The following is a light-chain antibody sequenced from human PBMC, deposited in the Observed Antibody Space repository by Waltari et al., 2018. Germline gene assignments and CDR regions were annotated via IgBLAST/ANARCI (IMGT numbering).Light chain of an antibody. CDR3: QSYDTSLLGV. Sequence: QSVLTQPPSVSGAPGQRDTISCTGSSPNIGAGYDVPWYQQLPGTAPKLLIYGNDNRPSGVPDRFSGSKSGTSASLAITGLQAEDEAHYYCQSYDTSLLGVFGGGTKLTVL. CDR1: SPNIGAGYD. J-gene: IGLJ3*02. V-gene: IGLV1-40*01. CDR2: GND.